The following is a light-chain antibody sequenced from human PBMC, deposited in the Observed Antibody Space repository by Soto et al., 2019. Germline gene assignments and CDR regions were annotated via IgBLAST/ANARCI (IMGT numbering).Light chain of an antibody. CDR2: SGS. CDR3: MQALQTPRT. CDR1: QSLLHSNGYNS. J-gene: IGKJ2*01. Sequence: DIVMTQSPLSLPVTPGEPASISCRSSQSLLHSNGYNSLDWYLQKPGQSPQLLIYSGSNRASGVPDRVSGSGSGTDFTLKISRVEAEDVGTYYCMQALQTPRTFGPGTKLEIK. V-gene: IGKV2-28*01.